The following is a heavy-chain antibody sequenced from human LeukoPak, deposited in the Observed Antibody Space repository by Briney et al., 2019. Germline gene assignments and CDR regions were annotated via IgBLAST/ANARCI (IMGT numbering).Heavy chain of an antibody. CDR1: GFSLSGYI. Sequence: GGSLRPSCVASGFSLSGYIMCWVRQAPGKGLECVSSISSSCSYIYYADSVRGRFTISRDNAKKSVFLQMNSLNGGDSGVYFCARRFCNTTPCFEPWGQGTMVTVSS. D-gene: IGHD2/OR15-2a*01. V-gene: IGHV3-21*03. CDR2: ISSSCSYI. J-gene: IGHJ5*02. CDR3: ARRFCNTTPCFEP.